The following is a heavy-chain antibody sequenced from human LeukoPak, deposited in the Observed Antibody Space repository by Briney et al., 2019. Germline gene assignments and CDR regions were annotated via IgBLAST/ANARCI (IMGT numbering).Heavy chain of an antibody. V-gene: IGHV3-53*01. Sequence: HPGGSLRLSCAASGFTVSRNYMSWVRQAPGKGLEWVSVLYSDGSTYHADSVKGRFTISRDNAKNSLYLQMNSLRAEDTAVYYCDLGYYDFWSGYLRYYYYMDVWGKGTTVTVSS. D-gene: IGHD3-3*01. CDR3: DLGYYDFWSGYLRYYYYMDV. J-gene: IGHJ6*03. CDR1: GFTVSRNY. CDR2: LYSDGST.